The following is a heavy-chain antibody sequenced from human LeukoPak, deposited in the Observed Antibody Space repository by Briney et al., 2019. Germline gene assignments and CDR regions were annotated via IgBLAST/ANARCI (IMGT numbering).Heavy chain of an antibody. J-gene: IGHJ4*02. D-gene: IGHD1-26*01. CDR3: ARDLFSGSLGFDY. V-gene: IGHV3-21*01. Sequence: GGSLRLSCAASGFTFSSYSMNCVRQAPGKGLEWVSSISSSSSYIYYADSVKGRFTISRDNAKNSLYLQMNSLRAEDTAVYYCARDLFSGSLGFDYWGQGTLVTVSS. CDR1: GFTFSSYS. CDR2: ISSSSSYI.